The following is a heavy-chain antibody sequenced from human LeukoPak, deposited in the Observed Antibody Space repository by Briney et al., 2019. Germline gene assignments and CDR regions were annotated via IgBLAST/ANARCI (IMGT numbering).Heavy chain of an antibody. CDR2: IYYSGST. J-gene: IGHJ4*02. V-gene: IGHV4-59*01. Sequence: PSETLSLTCTVSGVSISSYYWSWIRQPPGKGLEWIGYIYYSGSTNYNPSLKSRVTISVDTSKNQFSLKLSSVTAADTAVYYCARGSGYDYAEYFDYWGQGTLVTVSS. CDR1: GVSISSYY. CDR3: ARGSGYDYAEYFDY. D-gene: IGHD5-12*01.